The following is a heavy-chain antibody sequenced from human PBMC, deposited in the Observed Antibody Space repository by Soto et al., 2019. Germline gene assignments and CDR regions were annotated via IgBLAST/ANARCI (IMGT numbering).Heavy chain of an antibody. Sequence: QVQLVQSGPEVRKPGASVRLSCATSGYNFSQYYIHWVRQDPGQGLEWMGIINLRGGTTEYAHKFRGRVTVTGETSTRTAYMELSSLRSEDTAVYFCARGPDDSDVPRWDHWGQGTLITVSS. V-gene: IGHV1-46*01. J-gene: IGHJ4*02. CDR1: GYNFSQYY. CDR2: INLRGGTT. CDR3: ARGPDDSDVPRWDH. D-gene: IGHD4-17*01.